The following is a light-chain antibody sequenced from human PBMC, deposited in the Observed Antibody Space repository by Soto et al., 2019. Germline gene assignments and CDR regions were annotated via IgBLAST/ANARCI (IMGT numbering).Light chain of an antibody. CDR3: QQYGRSPYT. CDR1: QSVSSTY. Sequence: EIVLTQSPGTLSLSPGERATLSCRASQSVSSTYLAWYQQKPGQAPRLLIYGASSRATGIPDRFSGSGSGKDFTLTISRLEPEEFAVYFCQQYGRSPYTFGQGTKLEIK. J-gene: IGKJ2*01. V-gene: IGKV3-20*01. CDR2: GAS.